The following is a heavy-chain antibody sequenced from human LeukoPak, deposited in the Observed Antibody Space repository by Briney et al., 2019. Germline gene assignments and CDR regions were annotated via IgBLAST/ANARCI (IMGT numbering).Heavy chain of an antibody. CDR3: AKDLIAVASSHDAFDI. CDR1: GFTFYDYA. V-gene: IGHV3-9*01. J-gene: IGHJ3*02. CDR2: ISWNSGSI. D-gene: IGHD6-19*01. Sequence: PGGSLRLSCAASGFTFYDYAMHWVRQAPGKGLEWVSGISWNSGSIVYADSVKGRFTISRDNAKNSLYLQMNSLRAEDTALYYCAKDLIAVASSHDAFDIWGQGTMVTVSS.